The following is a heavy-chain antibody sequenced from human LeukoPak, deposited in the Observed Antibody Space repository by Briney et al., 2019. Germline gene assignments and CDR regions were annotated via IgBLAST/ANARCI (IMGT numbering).Heavy chain of an antibody. J-gene: IGHJ4*02. CDR2: ITGTDGST. CDR3: AKAFNYGSGYNYKTFDS. D-gene: IGHD3-10*01. V-gene: IGHV3-23*01. CDR1: GFTFSYYA. Sequence: PGGSLRLSCAASGFTFSYYAMSWVRQAPGEGLEWVSGITGTDGSTYYADSVKGRFTISRDNSKSALYLQMNSLRAEDTALYYCAKAFNYGSGYNYKTFDSWGQGTPVTVSS.